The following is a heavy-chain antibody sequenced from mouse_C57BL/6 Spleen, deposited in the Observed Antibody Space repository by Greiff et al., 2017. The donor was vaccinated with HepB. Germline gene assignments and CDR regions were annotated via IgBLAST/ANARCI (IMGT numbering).Heavy chain of an antibody. V-gene: IGHV14-4*01. CDR2: IDPENGDT. CDR3: TTAQADYFDY. J-gene: IGHJ2*01. D-gene: IGHD3-2*02. Sequence: EVQLQQSGAELVRPGASVKLSCPASGFNIKDDYMHWVKQRPEQGLEWIGWIDPENGDTEYASKFQGKATITADTSSNTAYLQLSSLTSEDTAVYYCTTAQADYFDYWGQGTTLTVSS. CDR1: GFNIKDDY.